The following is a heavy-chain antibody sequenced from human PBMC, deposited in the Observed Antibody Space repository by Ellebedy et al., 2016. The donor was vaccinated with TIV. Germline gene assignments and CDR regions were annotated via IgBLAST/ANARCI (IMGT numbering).Heavy chain of an antibody. Sequence: MPSETLSLTCTVSGVSGGSINRSYYYWGWVRQPPGKGLEWIASLYYSGRTYYNPSLKSRVTISEDTSKNQFSMRLNSVTAADTAVYYCTSGWYNFDDWGQGTLVTVSS. CDR2: LYYSGRT. D-gene: IGHD6-19*01. J-gene: IGHJ4*02. V-gene: IGHV4-39*07. CDR3: TSGWYNFDD. CDR1: GGSINRSYYY.